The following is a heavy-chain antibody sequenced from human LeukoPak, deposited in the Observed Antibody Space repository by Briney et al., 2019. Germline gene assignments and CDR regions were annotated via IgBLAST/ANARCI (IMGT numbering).Heavy chain of an antibody. V-gene: IGHV4-59*01. CDR2: IYYSGST. J-gene: IGHJ4*02. Sequence: TSETLSLTCTVSGGSISSYYWSWTRQPPGKGLGWLGYIYYSGSTNYNPSLKSRVTISVDTSKNQFSLKLSSVIAADTAVYYCAREPWDSSSSSYYFDYWGQGTLVTVSS. D-gene: IGHD6-6*01. CDR3: AREPWDSSSSSYYFDY. CDR1: GGSISSYY.